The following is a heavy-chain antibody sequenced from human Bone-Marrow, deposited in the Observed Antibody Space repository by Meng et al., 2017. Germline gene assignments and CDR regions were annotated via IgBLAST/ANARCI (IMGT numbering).Heavy chain of an antibody. CDR2: IDWDDDK. CDR1: GFSLSTSGMC. Sequence: SGPTLVKPTQTLTLTCTFSGFSLSTSGMCVSWVRQPPGKALEWLALIDWDDDKYYSTSLKTRLTISKDTSKNQVVLTMTNMDPVDTATYYCARMPHYYDSSGYYYVDAFDIWGQGKMVNVAS. D-gene: IGHD3-22*01. J-gene: IGHJ3*02. V-gene: IGHV2-70*20. CDR3: ARMPHYYDSSGYYYVDAFDI.